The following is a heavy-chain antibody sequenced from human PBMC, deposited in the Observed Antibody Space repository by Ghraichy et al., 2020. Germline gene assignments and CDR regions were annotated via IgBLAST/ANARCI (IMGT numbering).Heavy chain of an antibody. CDR2: IYYSGST. Sequence: SQTLSLTCTVSGGSISSSSYYWGWIRQPPGKGLEWIGSIYYSGSTYYNPSLKSRVTISVDTSKNQFSLKLSSVTAADTAVYYCARIPPGITMRRYYYYYGMDVWGQGTTVTVSS. J-gene: IGHJ6*02. CDR1: GGSISSSSYY. V-gene: IGHV4-39*07. CDR3: ARIPPGITMRRYYYYYGMDV. D-gene: IGHD3-3*01.